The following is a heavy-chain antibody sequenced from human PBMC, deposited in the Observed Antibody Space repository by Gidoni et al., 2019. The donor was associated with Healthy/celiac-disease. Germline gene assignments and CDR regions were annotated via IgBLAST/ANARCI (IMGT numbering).Heavy chain of an antibody. CDR3: TIAAAGSFDY. J-gene: IGHJ4*02. CDR2: ISSSSSTI. V-gene: IGHV3-48*02. D-gene: IGHD6-13*01. CDR1: GFTFSSYS. Sequence: EVQLVESGVGLLQPGWSLRLSCSASGFTFSSYSMTWVRQAPGKWLEWVSDISSSSSTIYYADSVKGRFTIYRDNAKNSLYLQMNSLRDEDTAVYYCTIAAAGSFDYWGQGTLVTVS.